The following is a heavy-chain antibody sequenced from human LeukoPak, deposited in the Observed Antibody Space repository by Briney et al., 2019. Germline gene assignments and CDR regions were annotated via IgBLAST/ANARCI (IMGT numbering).Heavy chain of an antibody. CDR2: VYSGGST. CDR1: GFTVSNNY. D-gene: IGHD5-18*01. V-gene: IGHV3-66*02. Sequence: PGGSLRLSCAASGFTVSNNYMSWVRQAPGKGLEWVSVVYSGGSTYSAESVKGRFTISRDNSKNTLYLQMNSLRAEDSAVYYCARDRYSYGFALDCWGQGTLVTVSS. CDR3: ARDRYSYGFALDC. J-gene: IGHJ4*02.